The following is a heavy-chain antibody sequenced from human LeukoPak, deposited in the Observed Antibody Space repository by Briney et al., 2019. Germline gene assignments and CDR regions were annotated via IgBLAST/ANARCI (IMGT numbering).Heavy chain of an antibody. J-gene: IGHJ4*02. D-gene: IGHD6-13*01. CDR2: IIPIFGTA. CDR1: GGTFSSYA. Sequence: SVKVSCKASGGTFSSYAISWVRQAPGQGLEWMGGIIPIFGTANYAQKFQGRVTITADESTSTAYMELSSLRSEDTAVYYCATEFSAAGPSSYYFDYWGQGTLVTVSS. CDR3: ATEFSAAGPSSYYFDY. V-gene: IGHV1-69*13.